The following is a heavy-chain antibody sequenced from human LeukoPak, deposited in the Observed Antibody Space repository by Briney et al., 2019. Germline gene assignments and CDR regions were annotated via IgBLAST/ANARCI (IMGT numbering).Heavy chain of an antibody. CDR2: INPNSGGT. V-gene: IGHV1-2*02. J-gene: IGHJ4*02. D-gene: IGHD3-22*01. CDR3: ARGALNYYDSSGYYPVDY. Sequence: ASVKVSCKASGYTFTSYYMHWVRQAPGQGLEWMGWINPNSGGTNYAQKFQGRVTMTRDTSISTAYMELSRLRSDDTAVYYCARGALNYYDSSGYYPVDYWGQGTLVTVSS. CDR1: GYTFTSYY.